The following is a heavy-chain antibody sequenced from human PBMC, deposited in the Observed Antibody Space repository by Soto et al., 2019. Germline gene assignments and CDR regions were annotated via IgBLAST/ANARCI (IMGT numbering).Heavy chain of an antibody. V-gene: IGHV1-3*01. CDR1: GYSFLKYA. J-gene: IGHJ3*01. CDR2: VNPSNGNT. CDR3: ARRLSVLDV. Sequence: QVQLVQSGAEVRKPGASVKVSCKTSGYSFLKYAIHWVRQAPGQGLEWMGWVNPSNGNTKYSENFQVRLSLTRDASANTAYMELSSLRSDDTAVYYCARRLSVLDVWGQGTMVTVSS.